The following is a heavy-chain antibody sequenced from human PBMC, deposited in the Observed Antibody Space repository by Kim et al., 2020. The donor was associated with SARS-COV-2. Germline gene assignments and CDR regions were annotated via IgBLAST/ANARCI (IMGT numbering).Heavy chain of an antibody. CDR3: ARVGMAYYDILTGPPNYYGMDV. J-gene: IGHJ6*02. V-gene: IGHV3-7*03. CDR1: GFTFSSYW. CDR2: IKQDGSEK. D-gene: IGHD3-9*01. Sequence: GGSLRLSCAASGFTFSSYWMSWVRQAPGKGLEWVANIKQDGSEKYYVDSVKGRFTISRDNAKNSLYLQMNSLRAEDTAVYYCARVGMAYYDILTGPPNYYGMDVWGQGTTVTVSS.